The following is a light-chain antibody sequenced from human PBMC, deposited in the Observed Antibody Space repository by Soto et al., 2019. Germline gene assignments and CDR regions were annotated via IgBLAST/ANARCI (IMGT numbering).Light chain of an antibody. V-gene: IGKV1-9*01. Sequence: DIQLTQSPSFLSASVGDRVTITCRASQAISSSVAWYRHNPGKAPKLLIYAASTLQNGVPSSFSGSGSGTEFTLTISSLQPEDFATYYCQHLNDYPYTFGQGTKVEIK. CDR3: QHLNDYPYT. J-gene: IGKJ2*01. CDR2: AAS. CDR1: QAISSS.